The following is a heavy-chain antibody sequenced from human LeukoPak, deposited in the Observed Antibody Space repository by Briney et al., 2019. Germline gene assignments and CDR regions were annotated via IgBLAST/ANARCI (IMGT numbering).Heavy chain of an antibody. Sequence: SETLSLTCAVSGGSLSSYYWSWIRQPPGKGLGYIGEVNHSGGTNYSPSLKSRVTMSVDTSKNQFSLRVNSVTAADTAVYYCARARNYNSGGYSYYYSMDVWGKGTTVTVSS. CDR3: ARARNYNSGGYSYYYSMDV. CDR2: VNHSGGT. CDR1: GGSLSSYY. J-gene: IGHJ6*03. V-gene: IGHV4-34*01. D-gene: IGHD3-10*01.